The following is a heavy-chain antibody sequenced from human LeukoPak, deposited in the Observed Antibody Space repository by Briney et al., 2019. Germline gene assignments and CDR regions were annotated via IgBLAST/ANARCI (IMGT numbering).Heavy chain of an antibody. J-gene: IGHJ3*02. CDR2: MNPNSGNT. CDR1: GYTFTSYD. Sequence: ASVKVSCKASGYTFTSYDINWVRQATGQGLEWMGWMNPNSGNTGYAQKFQGRVTMTRNTSISTAYMELSSLRSEDTAVCYCASYYYDYYDAFDIWGQGTMVTVSS. CDR3: ASYYYDYYDAFDI. D-gene: IGHD3-22*01. V-gene: IGHV1-8*01.